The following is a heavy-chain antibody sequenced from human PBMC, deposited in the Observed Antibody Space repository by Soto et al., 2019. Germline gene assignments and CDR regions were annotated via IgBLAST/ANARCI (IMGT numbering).Heavy chain of an antibody. CDR3: ARDRGQNSGYD. J-gene: IGHJ4*02. Sequence: VQLVQSGAEVKNPGASVKVSCKASGYSFTAYYMHWVRQAPGQGLEWMGWINSNRGATKSAPKFQGRVTMTRDTSVNTAFMEVSWLTSDDTAVYYCARDRGQNSGYDWGQGTLVTVSS. D-gene: IGHD5-12*01. CDR1: GYSFTAYY. CDR2: INSNRGAT. V-gene: IGHV1-2*02.